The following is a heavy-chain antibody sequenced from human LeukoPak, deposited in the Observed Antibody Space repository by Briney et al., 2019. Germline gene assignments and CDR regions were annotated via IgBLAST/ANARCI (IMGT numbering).Heavy chain of an antibody. CDR3: ARSITMIRGWFDP. V-gene: IGHV4-31*03. CDR1: GASIRSGGDY. CDR2: IYYNGNP. Sequence: SETLSLTCTVSGASIRSGGDYWSWIRQHPGKGLEWIGYIYYNGNPYYNPSLKGRVTISVDTSKNQFSLKPSSVTAADTAVYYCARSITMIRGWFDPWGQGTLVTVSS. D-gene: IGHD3-10*01. J-gene: IGHJ5*02.